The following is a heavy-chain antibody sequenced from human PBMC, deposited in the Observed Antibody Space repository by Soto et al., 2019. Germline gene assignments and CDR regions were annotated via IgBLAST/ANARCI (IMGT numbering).Heavy chain of an antibody. D-gene: IGHD3-16*02. V-gene: IGHV1-8*01. CDR2: MNPNSGNT. CDR3: ARPHDYIWGSYRTIQCYGLDV. CDR1: GYTFTGYD. J-gene: IGHJ6*02. Sequence: ASVKVSCKASGYTFTGYDINWVRQVTGQGLEWMGWMNPNSGNTDYAQKFQGRVTMTRNTSISTAYMELSSLRSEDTAVYYCARPHDYIWGSYRTIQCYGLDVWGQGTTVTVSS.